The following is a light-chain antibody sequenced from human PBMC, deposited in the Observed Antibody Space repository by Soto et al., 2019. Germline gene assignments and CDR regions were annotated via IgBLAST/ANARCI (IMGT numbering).Light chain of an antibody. Sequence: QAVLTQPRSVSAAPGQKVTISCSGSSSNIGGNSVSWYQQLPGTAPKLLIYDDNKRPSGIPDRFSGSKSGTSATLGITGFQTGDEADYYCGSWDSSVSAYVFGTGTKVTV. CDR2: DDN. J-gene: IGLJ1*01. CDR1: SSNIGGNS. CDR3: GSWDSSVSAYV. V-gene: IGLV1-51*01.